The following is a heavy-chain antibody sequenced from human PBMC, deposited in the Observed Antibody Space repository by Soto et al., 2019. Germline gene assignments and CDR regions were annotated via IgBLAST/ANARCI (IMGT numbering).Heavy chain of an antibody. Sequence: PGESLKISCKGSGYSFTSYWISWVRQMPGKGLEWMGRIDPSDSYTNYSPSFQGHVTISADKSISTAYLQWSSLKASDTAMYYCASGGSIAARPDYGMDVWGQGTTVTVSS. J-gene: IGHJ6*02. CDR1: GYSFTSYW. D-gene: IGHD6-6*01. CDR2: IDPSDSYT. CDR3: ASGGSIAARPDYGMDV. V-gene: IGHV5-10-1*01.